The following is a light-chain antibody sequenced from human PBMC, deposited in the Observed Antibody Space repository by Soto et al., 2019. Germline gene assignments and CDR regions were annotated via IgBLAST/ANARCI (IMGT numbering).Light chain of an antibody. CDR2: GAS. V-gene: IGKV3-20*01. CDR3: HQYSSSRT. J-gene: IGKJ1*01. Sequence: EIVLTQSPGTLSLSPGERATLSCRASQSVSSSYLAWHQQKLGQAPRLLIYGASSRATGIPDRFSGSGSGTDFTLTISRLEPEDFAVYYCHQYSSSRTFGQGTKVDTK. CDR1: QSVSSSY.